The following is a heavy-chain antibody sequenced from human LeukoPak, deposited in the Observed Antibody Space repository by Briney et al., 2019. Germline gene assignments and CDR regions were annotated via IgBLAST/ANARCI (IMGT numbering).Heavy chain of an antibody. D-gene: IGHD1-14*01. Sequence: SETLSLTCTVSGGSISSYYWSWIRQPPGKGLEWIGYIYYSGSTNYNPSLKSRVTISVDTSKNQFSLKLSSVTAADTAVYYCARGITIAREDWFDPWGQGTLVTVSS. CDR3: ARGITIAREDWFDP. CDR1: GGSISSYY. J-gene: IGHJ5*02. CDR2: IYYSGST. V-gene: IGHV4-59*08.